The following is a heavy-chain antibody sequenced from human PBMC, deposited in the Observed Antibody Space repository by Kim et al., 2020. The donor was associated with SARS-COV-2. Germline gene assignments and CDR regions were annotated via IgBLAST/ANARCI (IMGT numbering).Heavy chain of an antibody. D-gene: IGHD5-18*01. Sequence: SETLSLTCSVSGGSINSNSYYWGWIRQPPGKGLEWIGSVYYSGTTYYNLSLKSRVTISVDTSKNQFSLTLSSVTAADPAVYYCARHGDTTMTNVDSWGQGTLLTLSS. CDR3: ARHGDTTMTNVDS. J-gene: IGHJ4*02. CDR2: VYYSGTT. V-gene: IGHV4-39*01. CDR1: GGSINSNSYY.